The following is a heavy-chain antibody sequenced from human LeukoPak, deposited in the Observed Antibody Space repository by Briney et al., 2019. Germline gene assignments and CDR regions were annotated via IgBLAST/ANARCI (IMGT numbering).Heavy chain of an antibody. CDR1: GFTFXDXX. V-gene: IGHV3-11*01. J-gene: IGHJ4*02. D-gene: IGHD2-15*01. Sequence: LXLSXAASGFTFXDXXMSWIRQAPGKXLEXXXYXXSSGSTIYYADSVKGRFTISRDNAKNSLYLQMNSLRAEDTAVYYCAKDGHRYCSGGSCGWFDYWGQGTLVTVSS. CDR3: AKDGHRYCSGGSCGWFDY. CDR2: XXSSGSTI.